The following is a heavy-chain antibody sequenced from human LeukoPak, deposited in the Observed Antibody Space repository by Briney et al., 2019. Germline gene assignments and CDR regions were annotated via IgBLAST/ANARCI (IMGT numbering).Heavy chain of an antibody. CDR2: ICNSGSI. CDR3: ARSSVQFGTATHFDH. J-gene: IGHJ4*02. D-gene: IGHD3-10*01. V-gene: IGHV4-61*03. CDR1: GGSVSSGSYC. Sequence: SETLSLTCKVSGGSVSSGSYCWSWIRQPPGTRLEWIEYICNSGSIDHNPSLKSRVAISIDTSKNHFSLKLSSVTAADTAVYYCARSSVQFGTATHFDHWGQGTLVTVSS.